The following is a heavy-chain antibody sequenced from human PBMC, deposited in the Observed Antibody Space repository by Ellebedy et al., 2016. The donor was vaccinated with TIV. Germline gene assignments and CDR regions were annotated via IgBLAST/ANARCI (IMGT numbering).Heavy chain of an antibody. V-gene: IGHV1-2*02. CDR2: INPDNGVT. D-gene: IGHD6-13*01. J-gene: IGHJ5*02. CDR1: GYSFTAYY. CDR3: ARYISEYTSSWFNWFDP. Sequence: AASVKVSCKTSGYSFTAYYIHWVRQAPGQGPEWVGWINPDNGVTVYEQKLQGRVTMTRDTSISTAYMELSRLKSDDTAVYYCARYISEYTSSWFNWFDPWGQGTLVTVSS.